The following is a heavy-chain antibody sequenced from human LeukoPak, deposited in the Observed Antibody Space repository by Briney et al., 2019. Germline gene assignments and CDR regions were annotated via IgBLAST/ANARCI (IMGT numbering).Heavy chain of an antibody. CDR1: GFTFSSYW. V-gene: IGHV3-7*01. J-gene: IGHJ6*03. CDR2: IKQDGSEK. Sequence: GGSLRLSCAASGFTFSSYWMSWVRQAPGKGLEWVANIKQDGSEKYYVDSVKGRFTISRDNAKNSLYLQMNSLRAEDTAVYYCARDLGIDYYYYMDVWGIGTTVTVSS. CDR3: ARDLGIDYYYYMDV.